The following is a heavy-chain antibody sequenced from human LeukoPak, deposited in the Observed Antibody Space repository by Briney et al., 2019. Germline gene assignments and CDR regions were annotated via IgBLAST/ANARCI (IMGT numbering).Heavy chain of an antibody. CDR3: AKKGYYDGSGYYMYYFDH. V-gene: IGHV3-53*01. D-gene: IGHD3-22*01. CDR1: GFTVSSNY. CDR2: IYSGGTA. Sequence: GGSLRLSCAASGFTVSSNYMSWVRQAPGKGLEWVSVIYSGGTAYYADSVKGRFTISRDNSKNTLYLQMNSLRAEDTAVYYCAKKGYYDGSGYYMYYFDHWGQGTLVTASS. J-gene: IGHJ4*02.